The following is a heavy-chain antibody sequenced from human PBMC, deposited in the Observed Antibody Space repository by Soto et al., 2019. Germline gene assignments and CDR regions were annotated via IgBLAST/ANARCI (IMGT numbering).Heavy chain of an antibody. CDR3: ARFSGGSYNTYYFYYGMDV. D-gene: IGHD2-15*01. V-gene: IGHV1-18*04. CDR1: GYSFTDVY. J-gene: IGHJ6*02. Sequence: ASVKVSCKAAGYSFTDVYIHWVREAPGQGLEWLGWVSPYTGATNYAQELQGRVTMTTEKSTSTAYMELRSMRCDDTAMYYCARFSGGSYNTYYFYYGMDVWGQGTTVTVSS. CDR2: VSPYTGAT.